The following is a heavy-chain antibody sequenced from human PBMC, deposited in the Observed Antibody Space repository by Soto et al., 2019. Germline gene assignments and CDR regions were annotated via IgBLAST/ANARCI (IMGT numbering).Heavy chain of an antibody. Sequence: QVQLQESGPGLVKPSETLSLTCTVSGGSISDYYWSWIRQPPGKGLEWIGYIYHSGSVSYNPSLKSRLTISMDTSKIQFSLRLGSVTAADTAVYDCARDLVRGAIGYWGQGILVTVSS. D-gene: IGHD3-10*01. CDR2: IYHSGSV. J-gene: IGHJ4*02. CDR1: GGSISDYY. V-gene: IGHV4-59*01. CDR3: ARDLVRGAIGY.